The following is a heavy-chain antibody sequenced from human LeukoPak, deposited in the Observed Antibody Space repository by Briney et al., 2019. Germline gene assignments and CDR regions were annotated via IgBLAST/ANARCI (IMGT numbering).Heavy chain of an antibody. CDR3: AKFEGHPWGTYRLDY. CDR1: GFTFSNLA. CDR2: ISGGADGP. V-gene: IGHV3-23*01. D-gene: IGHD3-16*02. J-gene: IGHJ4*02. Sequence: GGSLRLFCAASGFTFSNLALSWVRQAPGKGLEWVSAISGGADGPYYADSVKGRFTISRDNSKNTLYLQMNSLRAEDTAVYYCAKFEGHPWGTYRLDYWGQGTLVTVSS.